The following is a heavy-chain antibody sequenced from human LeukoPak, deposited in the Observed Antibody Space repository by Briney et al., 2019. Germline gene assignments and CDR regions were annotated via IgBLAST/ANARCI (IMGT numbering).Heavy chain of an antibody. Sequence: GGSLRLSCAASGFTFSSYAMSWVRQAPGKGLEWVSAISGSGGSTYYADSVKGRFTISRDNSENTLYLQMNSLRAEDTAVYYCARATVTDFWSGYPYLEHWGQGTLVTVSS. V-gene: IGHV3-23*01. CDR1: GFTFSSYA. J-gene: IGHJ1*01. CDR3: ARATVTDFWSGYPYLEH. D-gene: IGHD3-3*01. CDR2: ISGSGGST.